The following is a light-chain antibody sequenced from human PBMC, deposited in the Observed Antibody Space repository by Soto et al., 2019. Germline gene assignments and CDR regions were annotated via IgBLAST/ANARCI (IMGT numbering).Light chain of an antibody. V-gene: IGKV1-39*01. CDR2: AAS. Sequence: DIQMTQSPSYLSASVGDRVTITCRASQSISSYLNWYQQKPGKAPKLLIYAASSLQSGVPSRFSGSGSGTDFTLTICSLQPEDFATYYCQQSYSTPYTFGQGTKLEIK. J-gene: IGKJ2*01. CDR3: QQSYSTPYT. CDR1: QSISSY.